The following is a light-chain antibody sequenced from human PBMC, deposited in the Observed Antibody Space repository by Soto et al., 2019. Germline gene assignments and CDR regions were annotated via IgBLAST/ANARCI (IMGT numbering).Light chain of an antibody. Sequence: QSALTQPPSASGSPGQSVTISCTGTSNDVGGYNYVSWYQQHPGKAPKVMIYEVSKRPSGVPDRFSGSKSGNTASLTGSGLQAEDEADYYCSSYAGSNNWVFGGGTKLTVL. V-gene: IGLV2-8*01. CDR3: SSYAGSNNWV. J-gene: IGLJ3*02. CDR1: SNDVGGYNY. CDR2: EVS.